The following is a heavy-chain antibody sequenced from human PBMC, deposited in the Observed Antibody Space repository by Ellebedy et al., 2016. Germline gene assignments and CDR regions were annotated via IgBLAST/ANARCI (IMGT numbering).Heavy chain of an antibody. CDR2: ISSSSSYI. CDR1: GFTFYTYA. V-gene: IGHV3-21*01. D-gene: IGHD1-26*01. Sequence: GGSLRLXCAASGFTFYTYAMIWARQAPGKGLEWVSSISSSSSYIYYADSVKGRFTISRDNAKNSLYLQMNSLRAEDTAVYYCARDAVYSGSYSIDYWGQGTLVTVSS. CDR3: ARDAVYSGSYSIDY. J-gene: IGHJ4*02.